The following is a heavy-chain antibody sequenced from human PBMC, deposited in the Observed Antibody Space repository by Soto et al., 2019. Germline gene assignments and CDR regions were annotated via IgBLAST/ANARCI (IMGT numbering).Heavy chain of an antibody. Sequence: QVQLQQSGPGLVKPSQTLSLTCAISGDSVSSNSAAWNWIRQSPSRGLEWLGRTYYRSKWYNDYAVSVKSRITINPEPSKNQFSLQLNSVTPADKAVYYCARGLLWFGELSSPPDYWGQGTLVTVSS. J-gene: IGHJ4*02. CDR2: TYYRSKWYN. D-gene: IGHD3-10*01. CDR1: GDSVSSNSAA. CDR3: ARGLLWFGELSSPPDY. V-gene: IGHV6-1*01.